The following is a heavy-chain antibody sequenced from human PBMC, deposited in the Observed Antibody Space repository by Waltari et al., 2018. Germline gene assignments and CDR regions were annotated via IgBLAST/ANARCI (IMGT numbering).Heavy chain of an antibody. CDR1: GFAFANYG. Sequence: EVRLVESGGGLVQPGGSLRLSCAASGFAFANYGMSWVRQAPGKGLDCVSSISGSGGTTYYADSVKGRFTMSKDNSKNTLFLQMNSLRVDDTADYYCAKSSGSYYEVFDYWGRGTLVTVSS. CDR3: AKSSGSYYEVFDY. D-gene: IGHD1-26*01. CDR2: ISGSGGTT. J-gene: IGHJ4*02. V-gene: IGHV3-23*04.